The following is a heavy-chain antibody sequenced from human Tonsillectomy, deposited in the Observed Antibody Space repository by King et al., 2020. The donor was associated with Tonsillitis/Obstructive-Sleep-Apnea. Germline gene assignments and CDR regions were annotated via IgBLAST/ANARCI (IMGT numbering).Heavy chain of an antibody. J-gene: IGHJ6*02. D-gene: IGHD6-13*01. Sequence: VQLVESGGGLVQPGRPLRLSCTASGFTFGDYAMNWVRQAPGKGLEWVGFIRSKAYGGTTEYAASVKGRFTISRDDSKSIAYLQMNSLKTEDTAVYYCTRVGSGITAVYGIDVWGQGTTVTVSS. CDR3: TRVGSGITAVYGIDV. CDR2: IRSKAYGGTT. V-gene: IGHV3-49*04. CDR1: GFTFGDYA.